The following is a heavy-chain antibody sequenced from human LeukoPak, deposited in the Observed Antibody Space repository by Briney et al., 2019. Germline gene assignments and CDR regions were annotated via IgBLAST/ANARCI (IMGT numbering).Heavy chain of an antibody. CDR1: GFTFSSYS. V-gene: IGHV3-21*01. Sequence: PGGSLRLSCAASGFTFSSYSMNWVRQAPGKGLEWVSSISSSSSYIYYADSVKGRFIISRDNAKNSLYLQMNSLRAEDTAVYYCAKAAYYDILTGYWYFDYWGQGTLVTVSS. J-gene: IGHJ4*02. CDR3: AKAAYYDILTGYWYFDY. CDR2: ISSSSSYI. D-gene: IGHD3-9*01.